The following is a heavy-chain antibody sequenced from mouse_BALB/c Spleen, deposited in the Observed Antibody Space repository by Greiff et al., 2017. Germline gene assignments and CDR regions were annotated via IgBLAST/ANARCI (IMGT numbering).Heavy chain of an antibody. CDR2: ISDGGSYT. J-gene: IGHJ3*01. CDR3: ARDKGGAWLAY. Sequence: DVQLVESGGGLVKPGGSLKLSCAASGFTFSDYYMYWVRQTPEKRLEWVATISDGGSYTYYPDSVKGRFTISRDNAKNNLYLHMSSLKSEDTAMYYCARDKGGAWLAYWGQGTLVTVSA. CDR1: GFTFSDYY. V-gene: IGHV5-4*02.